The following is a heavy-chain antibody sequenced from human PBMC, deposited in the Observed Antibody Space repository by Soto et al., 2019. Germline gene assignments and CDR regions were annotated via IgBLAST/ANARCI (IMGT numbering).Heavy chain of an antibody. CDR2: ISSVGGST. V-gene: IGHV3-23*01. D-gene: IGHD3-3*01. CDR1: GFTFSSYA. Sequence: VHLLESGGGLVLPGVSLRLSCAGSGFTFSSYAMSWVRQAPGKGLEWVSAISSVGGSTYYADSVKGRVIISRDNSEKPLYLQVNSLRAEDTAIYYCTKGRGFTYYDVWSGYYAFDSWGQGTLVTVSS. CDR3: TKGRGFTYYDVWSGYYAFDS. J-gene: IGHJ4*02.